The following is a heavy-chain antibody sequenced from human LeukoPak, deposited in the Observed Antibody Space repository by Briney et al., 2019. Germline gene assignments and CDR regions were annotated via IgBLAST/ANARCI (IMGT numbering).Heavy chain of an antibody. CDR1: GGSISSSSSY. CDR3: ARQTGSGLFILP. Sequence: SETLSLTCTVSGGSISSSSSYWGWIRQPPGKGLEWIGSIYYSGSTYYNPSLKSQVSISIDTSKNQFSLKLTSVTAADTAVYYCARQTGSGLFILPGGQGTLVTVSS. V-gene: IGHV4-39*01. D-gene: IGHD3/OR15-3a*01. CDR2: IYYSGST. J-gene: IGHJ4*02.